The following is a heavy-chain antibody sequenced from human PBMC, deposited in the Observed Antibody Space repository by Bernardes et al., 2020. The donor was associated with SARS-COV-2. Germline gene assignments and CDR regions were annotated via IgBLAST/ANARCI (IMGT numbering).Heavy chain of an antibody. CDR2: IGSTSRTI. CDR1: GFSSSAYH. J-gene: IGHJ4*02. V-gene: IGHV3-48*01. CDR3: ARRMAASLNYFDF. D-gene: IGHD6-19*01. Sequence: GGSLRLSCEASGFSSSAYHMNWVRQAPGKGLEWVSYIGSTSRTIYYADSVQGRFTISRDNAKNSLYLQMSSLRADDTAVYYCARRMAASLNYFDFWGQGTLVTVSS.